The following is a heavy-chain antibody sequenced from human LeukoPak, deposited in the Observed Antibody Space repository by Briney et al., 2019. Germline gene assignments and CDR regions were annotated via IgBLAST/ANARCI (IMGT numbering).Heavy chain of an antibody. J-gene: IGHJ4*02. Sequence: SETLSLTCTVSGGSISSYYLSWIRQPPGKGLEWVGYIYYSGSTNYNPSLKSRVTISVDTSKNQFSLKLSSVTAADTAVYYCARAGGSWFPTIDYWGQGTLVTVSS. D-gene: IGHD6-13*01. CDR1: GGSISSYY. V-gene: IGHV4-59*01. CDR2: IYYSGST. CDR3: ARAGGSWFPTIDY.